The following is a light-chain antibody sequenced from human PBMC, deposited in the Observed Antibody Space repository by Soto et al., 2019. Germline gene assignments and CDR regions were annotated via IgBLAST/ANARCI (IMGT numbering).Light chain of an antibody. CDR3: SSYTGSSTYVV. V-gene: IGLV2-14*01. J-gene: IGLJ2*01. Sequence: QSALTQPASVSGSPGQSITISCTGASSDVGGYNYVSWYQQHPGKAPKLMIYDVSNRPSGVSNRFSGSKSGNTASLTISGLQAEDEADYYCSSYTGSSTYVVVGGGTKVTVL. CDR1: SSDVGGYNY. CDR2: DVS.